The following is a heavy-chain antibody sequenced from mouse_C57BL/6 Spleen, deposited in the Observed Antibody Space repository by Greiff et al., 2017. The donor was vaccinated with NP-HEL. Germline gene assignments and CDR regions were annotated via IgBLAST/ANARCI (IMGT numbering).Heavy chain of an antibody. J-gene: IGHJ4*01. CDR3: ARGRAMDY. Sequence: EVKVVESGGGLVQSGRSLRLSCATSGFTFSDFYMEWVRQAPGKGLEWIAASRNKANDYTTEYSASVKGRFIVSRDTSQSILYLQMNALRAEDTAIYYCARGRAMDYWGQGTSVTVSS. CDR2: SRNKANDYTT. V-gene: IGHV7-1*01. CDR1: GFTFSDFY.